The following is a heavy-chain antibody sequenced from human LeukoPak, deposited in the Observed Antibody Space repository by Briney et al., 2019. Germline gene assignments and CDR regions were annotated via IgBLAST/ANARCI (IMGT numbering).Heavy chain of an antibody. Sequence: GASVKVSCKVSGYSLTDLSLHLVRQAPGKGLEWMGGFNPEDGEPIYAQKFQGRLSMTEHTSKDTGYMELRTLRSEDTALYYCAKSHGDYGLLNYWGQGTLVTVSS. CDR2: FNPEDGEP. V-gene: IGHV1-24*01. J-gene: IGHJ4*02. CDR3: AKSHGDYGLLNY. D-gene: IGHD4-17*01. CDR1: GYSLTDLS.